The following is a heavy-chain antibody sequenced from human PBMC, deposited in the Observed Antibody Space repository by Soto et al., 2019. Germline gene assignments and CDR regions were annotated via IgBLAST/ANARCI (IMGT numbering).Heavy chain of an antibody. V-gene: IGHV1-46*01. Sequence: GASVKVSCKASGYTFTSNYVHWVRQAPGQGLEWMAVINPTGDNKAYAPKFEGRLTLTTDTSTSTMYMELSSLRSDDTAVYFCAKDPYGSQIPRKYLQYWGPETHVIVSS. CDR1: GYTFTSNY. D-gene: IGHD3-10*01. CDR3: AKDPYGSQIPRKYLQY. J-gene: IGHJ1*01. CDR2: INPTGDNK.